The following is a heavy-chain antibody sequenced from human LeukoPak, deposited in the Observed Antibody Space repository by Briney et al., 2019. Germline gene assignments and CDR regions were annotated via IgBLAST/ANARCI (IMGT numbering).Heavy chain of an antibody. CDR2: INPNSGGT. D-gene: IGHD4-17*01. CDR3: ARALGSTVTTRRSNFDY. J-gene: IGHJ4*02. CDR1: GYTFTSYG. Sequence: ASVKVSCKASGYTFTSYGISWVRQAPGQGLEWMGWINPNSGGTNYAQKFQGRVTMTRDTSISTAYMELSRLRSDDTAVYYCARALGSTVTTRRSNFDYWGQGTLVTVSS. V-gene: IGHV1-2*02.